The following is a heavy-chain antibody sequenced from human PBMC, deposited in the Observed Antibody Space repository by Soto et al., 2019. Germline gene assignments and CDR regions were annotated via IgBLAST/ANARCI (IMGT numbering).Heavy chain of an antibody. V-gene: IGHV4-4*07. CDR2: VDASGNT. J-gene: IGHJ5*02. D-gene: IGHD3-22*01. CDR1: GHSISADY. CDR3: ARDVGGSVVPHWFDP. Sequence: QVQLQESGPGLVKASETLSLSCTVSGHSISADYWSWIRQPAGKRLEWIGRVDASGNTNYNPSLKSRVTMSVDTSKNQFFLKVRSVTAADTAMYFCARDVGGSVVPHWFDPWX.